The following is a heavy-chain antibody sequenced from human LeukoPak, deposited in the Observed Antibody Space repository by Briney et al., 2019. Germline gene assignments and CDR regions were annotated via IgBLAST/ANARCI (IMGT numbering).Heavy chain of an antibody. CDR3: ARGGMITFGGVIVIDSQTFDY. CDR1: GGSFSGYY. CDR2: INHSGST. V-gene: IGHV4-34*01. Sequence: SETLSLTCAVYGGSFSGYYWSWLRQPPGKGREWIGEINHSGSTNYNPSLKSRVTISVDTSKNQFSLKLSSVTAADTAVYYCARGGMITFGGVIVIDSQTFDYWGQGTLVTVSS. D-gene: IGHD3-16*02. J-gene: IGHJ4*02.